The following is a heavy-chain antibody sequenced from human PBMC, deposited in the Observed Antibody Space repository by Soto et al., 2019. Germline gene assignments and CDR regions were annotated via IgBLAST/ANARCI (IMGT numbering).Heavy chain of an antibody. CDR2: ISGSGGST. J-gene: IGHJ5*02. CDR3: AKVVYSRSSDWFDP. CDR1: GFTFRSYA. V-gene: IGHV3-23*01. D-gene: IGHD6-6*01. Sequence: EVQLLESGGGLVQPGGSLRLSCAASGFTFRSYAMSWVRQAPGKGLEWVSAISGSGGSTYYADSVKGRFTISRDNSKNTLYLQMNCLRAEDKAVYYCAKVVYSRSSDWFDPWGQGTLVTVSS.